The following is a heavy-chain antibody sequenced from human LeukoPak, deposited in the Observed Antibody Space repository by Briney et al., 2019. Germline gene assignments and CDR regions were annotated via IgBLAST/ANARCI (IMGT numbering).Heavy chain of an antibody. CDR3: TTEPPPVTTGSFDY. D-gene: IGHD4-17*01. Sequence: GGSLRLSCAASGFTFSDSYMSWIRQAPGKGLDWISYISTSGSTIYYTDSVKGRFTISRDNAKNSLFLQMNSLRAEDTAVYYCTTEPPPVTTGSFDYWGQGTLVTVSS. CDR1: GFTFSDSY. V-gene: IGHV3-11*01. J-gene: IGHJ4*02. CDR2: ISTSGSTI.